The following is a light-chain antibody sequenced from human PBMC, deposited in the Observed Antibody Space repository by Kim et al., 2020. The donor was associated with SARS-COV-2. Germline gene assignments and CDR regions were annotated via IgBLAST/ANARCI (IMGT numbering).Light chain of an antibody. Sequence: GDRVTITCQASQDISNYLNWYQQKPGKAPKLLIYAASNLETGVPSRFSGSGSGTDFTFTISSLQPEDFATYYCQQYDNLFTFGPGTKVDIK. CDR1: QDISNY. V-gene: IGKV1-33*01. CDR3: QQYDNLFT. CDR2: AAS. J-gene: IGKJ3*01.